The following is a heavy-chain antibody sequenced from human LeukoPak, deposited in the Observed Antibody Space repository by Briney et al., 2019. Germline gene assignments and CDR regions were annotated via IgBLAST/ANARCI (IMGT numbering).Heavy chain of an antibody. D-gene: IGHD3-10*01. V-gene: IGHV1-2*02. CDR1: GYTFTGYY. CDR2: INPNTGGT. J-gene: IGHJ4*02. Sequence: ASVKVSCKASGYTFTGYYMHWVRQAPGQGLEWMGWINPNTGGTSYAQKFQGRVTMTRDTSISTAYMDLSRLRADDTAVYYCAREEFFDYWGQGTLVTVSS. CDR3: AREEFFDY.